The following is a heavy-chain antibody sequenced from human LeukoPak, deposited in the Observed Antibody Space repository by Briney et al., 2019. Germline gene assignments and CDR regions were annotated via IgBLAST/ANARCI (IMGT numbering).Heavy chain of an antibody. CDR2: IVVGSGNT. CDR3: AAAARGELPFDY. Sequence: GASVKVSCKASGFTFTSSAVQWVRQARGQRLEWIGWIVVGSGNTNYAQKFQERVTITRDMSTSTAYMELSSLRSEDTAVYYCAAAARGELPFDYWGQGTLVTVSS. V-gene: IGHV1-58*01. CDR1: GFTFTSSA. J-gene: IGHJ4*02. D-gene: IGHD1-26*01.